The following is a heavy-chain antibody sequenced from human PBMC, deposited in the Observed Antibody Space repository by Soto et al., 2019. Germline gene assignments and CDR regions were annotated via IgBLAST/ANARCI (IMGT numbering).Heavy chain of an antibody. J-gene: IGHJ6*02. CDR1: GYTFTGYY. D-gene: IGHD3-10*01. CDR3: AIDGHGSGSYASYYYYGMDV. Sequence: ASVKVSCKASGYTFTGYYMHWVRQAPGQGLEWMGWINPNSGGTNYAQKFQGWVTMTRDTSISTAYMELSRLRSDDTAVYYCAIDGHGSGSYASYYYYGMDVWGQGTTVTVSS. V-gene: IGHV1-2*04. CDR2: INPNSGGT.